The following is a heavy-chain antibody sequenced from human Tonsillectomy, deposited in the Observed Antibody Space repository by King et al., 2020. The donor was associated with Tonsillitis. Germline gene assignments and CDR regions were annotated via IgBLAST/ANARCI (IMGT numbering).Heavy chain of an antibody. CDR2: IYPGDSDT. D-gene: IGHD2-8*01. Sequence: QLVQSGAEVKKPGESLKISCKGSGYSFTSYWIGWVRQMPGKGLEWMGIIYPGDSDTRYSPTFQGQVTISADKSISTAYLQWRSLKASDTAMYYCARRGRVAREMVAPFDYWGQGTLVTVSS. J-gene: IGHJ4*02. V-gene: IGHV5-51*01. CDR1: GYSFTSYW. CDR3: ARRGRVAREMVAPFDY.